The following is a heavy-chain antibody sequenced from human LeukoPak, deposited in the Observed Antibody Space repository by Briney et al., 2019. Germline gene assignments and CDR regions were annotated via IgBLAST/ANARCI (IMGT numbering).Heavy chain of an antibody. CDR1: GFTFSSYG. Sequence: GRSLRLSCAAYGFTFSSYGMHWVRQAPGKGLEWVAVIWYDGSNKYYADSVKGRFTISRDNSKNTLYLQMNSLRAEDTAVYYCARDRISFIVIPRGFDYWGQGTLVTVSS. CDR3: ARDRISFIVIPRGFDY. V-gene: IGHV3-33*01. CDR2: IWYDGSNK. D-gene: IGHD3-16*02. J-gene: IGHJ4*02.